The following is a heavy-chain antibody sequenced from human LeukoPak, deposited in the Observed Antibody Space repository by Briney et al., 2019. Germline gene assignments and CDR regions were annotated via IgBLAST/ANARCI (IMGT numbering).Heavy chain of an antibody. D-gene: IGHD3-3*01. CDR2: IYSGGST. CDR3: ARGFFNAFWSGYLQTYYYSMDV. Sequence: GGSLRLSCAASGFTVSSNYMSWVRQAPGKGLEWVSLIYSGGSTYYSDSVRGRFTISRDNSKNTLYLQMNSLRAEDTAVYYCARGFFNAFWSGYLQTYYYSMDVWGQGTTVTVSS. V-gene: IGHV3-53*01. CDR1: GFTVSSNY. J-gene: IGHJ6*02.